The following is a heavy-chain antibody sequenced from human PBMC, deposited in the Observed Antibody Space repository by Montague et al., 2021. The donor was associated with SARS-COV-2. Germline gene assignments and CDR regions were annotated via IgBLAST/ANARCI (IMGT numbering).Heavy chain of an antibody. V-gene: IGHV4-39*01. J-gene: IGHJ4*02. CDR3: ARREYSDGWGD. D-gene: IGHD5-12*01. CDR1: GGPIIGSSDY. Sequence: SETLSLTCTVTGGPIIGSSDYWGWLRQSPGKGLEWIASGDYSGNAYYNPSLTSRLTISVDTSKNQFSLKLNSVTAADTALYYCARREYSDGWGDWGQGTLVTVSS. CDR2: GDYSGNA.